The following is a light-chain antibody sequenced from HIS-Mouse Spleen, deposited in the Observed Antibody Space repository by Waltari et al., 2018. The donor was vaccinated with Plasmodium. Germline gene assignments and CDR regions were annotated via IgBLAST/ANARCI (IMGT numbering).Light chain of an antibody. CDR1: QSVLYSSNNKNY. CDR3: QQYYSTPYT. V-gene: IGKV4-1*01. Sequence: DIVMTQSPDSLAVSLGERATINCKSSQSVLYSSNNKNYLAWYQQNPGQPPKLSIYWASTRESGVPDRFSGSGSGTDFTRTISSLQAEDVAVYYCQQYYSTPYTFGQGTKLEIK. J-gene: IGKJ2*01. CDR2: WAS.